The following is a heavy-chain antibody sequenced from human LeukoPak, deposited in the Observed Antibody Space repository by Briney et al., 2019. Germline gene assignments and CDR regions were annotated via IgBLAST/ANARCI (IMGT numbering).Heavy chain of an antibody. J-gene: IGHJ4*02. D-gene: IGHD4-23*01. V-gene: IGHV5-51*01. CDR2: IYPGDSDT. CDR3: AKAGGNSGGPFFDY. CDR1: GYTFTTYW. Sequence: AGESLKISCQGFGYTFTTYWIGWVRQMPGKGLEWMGIIYPGDSDTRYSPSFQGQVTISADKSIGTAYLQWSSLKASDTAMYYCAKAGGNSGGPFFDYWGQGTLVTVSS.